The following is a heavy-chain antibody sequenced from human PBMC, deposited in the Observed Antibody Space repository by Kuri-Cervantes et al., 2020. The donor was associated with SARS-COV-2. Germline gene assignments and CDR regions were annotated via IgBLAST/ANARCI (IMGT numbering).Heavy chain of an antibody. J-gene: IGHJ4*02. Sequence: ASVKVSCKASGYTFTSYGISWARQAPGQGLEWMGWISAYNGNTNYAQKPQGRVTMTTDTSTSTAYLEMNSLTSDDTAVYYCARLRQLEEGYWGQGTLVTVSS. CDR2: ISAYNGNT. V-gene: IGHV1-18*01. CDR1: GYTFTSYG. D-gene: IGHD1-1*01. CDR3: ARLRQLEEGY.